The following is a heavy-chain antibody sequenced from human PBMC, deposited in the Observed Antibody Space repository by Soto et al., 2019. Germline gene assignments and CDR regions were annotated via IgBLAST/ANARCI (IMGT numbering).Heavy chain of an antibody. J-gene: IGHJ5*02. D-gene: IGHD5-12*01. V-gene: IGHV6-1*01. CDR2: TYFRSKWYN. Sequence: PPQTLSLTCAISGDSVSINTASWNCIRHSPSRGLEWLGRTYFRSKWYNDYAVSVKSRIIINPDTSNNQFSLQLNSVTPEDTAVYFCAKGDNLGPKTGYAFDPWGQGIMVTVSS. CDR1: GDSVSINTAS. CDR3: AKGDNLGPKTGYAFDP.